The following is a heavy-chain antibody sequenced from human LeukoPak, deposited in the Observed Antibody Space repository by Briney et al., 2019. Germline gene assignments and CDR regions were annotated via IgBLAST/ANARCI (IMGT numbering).Heavy chain of an antibody. Sequence: SVKVSCKASGGTFNNYAISWVRQAPGQGLEWMGGIIPIFGTASYAQKFQGRVTIIADESTSTAYMELSSLRSEDTAVYYCARDQAYYDFWSGSGAEDYWGQGTLVTVSS. V-gene: IGHV1-69*13. D-gene: IGHD3-3*01. CDR1: GGTFNNYA. CDR3: ARDQAYYDFWSGSGAEDY. J-gene: IGHJ4*02. CDR2: IIPIFGTA.